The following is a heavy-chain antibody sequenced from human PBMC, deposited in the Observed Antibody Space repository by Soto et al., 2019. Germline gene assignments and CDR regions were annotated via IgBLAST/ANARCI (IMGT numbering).Heavy chain of an antibody. CDR3: AKKATIQLGYCSGGSCKFDG. Sequence: GGSLRLSCAASGFTFSSYAMSWVRQAPGKGLEWVSAISGSGGSTNYADSVQGRFTISRDNSKNTLYLKMNSLRADDTAIYYCAKKATIQLGYCSGGSCKFDGGGQGTLVTVSS. J-gene: IGHJ4*02. D-gene: IGHD2-15*01. CDR1: GFTFSSYA. CDR2: ISGSGGST. V-gene: IGHV3-23*01.